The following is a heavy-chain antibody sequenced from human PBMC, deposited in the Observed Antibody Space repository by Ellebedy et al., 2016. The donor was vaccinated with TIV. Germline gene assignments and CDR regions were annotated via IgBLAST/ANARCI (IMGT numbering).Heavy chain of an antibody. CDR2: IRAIDGRI. D-gene: IGHD1-26*01. CDR1: GLTVSNNY. Sequence: GESLKISCAASGLTVSNNYMRWIRQAPGKGLERVSSIRAIDGRIDYADSVGGRFTTYRDNSKNTLFLQMNSLRVEDTAMYYCAKDLVAGRTVGVTEKMDYWGQGTLVTVSS. CDR3: AKDLVAGRTVGVTEKMDY. V-gene: IGHV3-53*01. J-gene: IGHJ4*02.